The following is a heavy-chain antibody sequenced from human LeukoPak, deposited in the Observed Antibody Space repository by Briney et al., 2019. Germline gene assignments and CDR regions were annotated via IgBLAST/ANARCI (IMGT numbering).Heavy chain of an antibody. CDR2: IWYDGSNK. Sequence: GGSLRLSCAASGFTFSSYGMRWVRQAPGKGLEWVAVIWYDGSNKYYADSVKGRFTISRDNSKNPLYLQMNTLSAEDTAVYYCARDLGVGATDWGQGTLVTVSS. V-gene: IGHV3-33*01. CDR1: GFTFSSYG. D-gene: IGHD1-26*01. CDR3: ARDLGVGATD. J-gene: IGHJ4*02.